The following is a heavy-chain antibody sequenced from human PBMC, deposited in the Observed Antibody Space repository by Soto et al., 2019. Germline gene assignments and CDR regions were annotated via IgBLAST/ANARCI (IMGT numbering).Heavy chain of an antibody. CDR3: AKDASDFYYDSSAYFDY. CDR1: GFTFSSYA. D-gene: IGHD3-22*01. V-gene: IGHV3-23*01. Sequence: EVQLLESGGGLVQPGGSLRLSCAASGFTFSSYAMSWVRQAPGKGLEWVSAISGSGGSTYYADSVKGRFTISRDNSKNTLYLQMNSLRAEDTAVYYCAKDASDFYYDSSAYFDYWGQGTLVTVSS. J-gene: IGHJ4*02. CDR2: ISGSGGST.